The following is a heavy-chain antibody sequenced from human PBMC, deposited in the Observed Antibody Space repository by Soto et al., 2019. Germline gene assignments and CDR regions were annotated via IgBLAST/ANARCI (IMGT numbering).Heavy chain of an antibody. J-gene: IGHJ6*02. CDR3: ARPQAGIYYGLDV. V-gene: IGHV3-53*01. D-gene: IGHD6-13*01. CDR1: GFTVSSNY. Sequence: EVQLVESGGGLIQPGGSLRLSCAASGFTVSSNYMSWVRQAPGKGLEWVSVIYSGGSTYYADSVKGRFTISRDNSKNTLYLQMNSLRAEDTAVYYCARPQAGIYYGLDVWGQGTTVTVSS. CDR2: IYSGGST.